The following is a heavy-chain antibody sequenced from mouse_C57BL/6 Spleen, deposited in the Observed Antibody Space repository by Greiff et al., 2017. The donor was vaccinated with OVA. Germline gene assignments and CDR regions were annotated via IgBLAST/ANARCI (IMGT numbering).Heavy chain of an antibody. Sequence: VQLQQSGAELVRPGASVKLSCTASGFNITDDYMHWVKQRPEQGLEWIGWIDPENGDTEYASKFQGKATITADTSSNTAYLQLSSLTSEDTAVYYCTTGLGPRYFDVWGTGTTVTVSS. CDR3: TTGLGPRYFDV. V-gene: IGHV14-4*01. CDR1: GFNITDDY. D-gene: IGHD4-1*01. J-gene: IGHJ1*03. CDR2: IDPENGDT.